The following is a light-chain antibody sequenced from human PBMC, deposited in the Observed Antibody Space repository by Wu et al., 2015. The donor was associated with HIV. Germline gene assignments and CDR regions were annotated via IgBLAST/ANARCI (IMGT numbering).Light chain of an antibody. CDR3: QQYKTYPWT. V-gene: IGKV1-39*01. J-gene: IGKJ1*01. Sequence: DIQMTQSPSSLSASVGDRVTITCRASQSISSYLNWYQQKPGKAPKLLIYAASSLQSGVPSRFSGSGSGTDFTLTISSLQPDDFATYYCQQYKTYPWTFGQGTKVEIK. CDR1: QSISSY. CDR2: AAS.